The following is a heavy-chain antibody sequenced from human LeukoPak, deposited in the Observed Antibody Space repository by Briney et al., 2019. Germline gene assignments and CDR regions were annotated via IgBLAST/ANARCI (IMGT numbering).Heavy chain of an antibody. CDR2: INHSGST. J-gene: IGHJ5*02. CDR3: ARSGASPRGWFDP. Sequence: SETLSLTCTVSGGSISSGGYYWSWIRQPPGKGLEWIGEINHSGSTNYNPSLKSRVTISVDRSKNQFSLKLSSVTAADTAVYYCARSGASPRGWFDPWGQGTLVTVSS. V-gene: IGHV4-30-2*01. D-gene: IGHD3-10*01. CDR1: GGSISSGGYY.